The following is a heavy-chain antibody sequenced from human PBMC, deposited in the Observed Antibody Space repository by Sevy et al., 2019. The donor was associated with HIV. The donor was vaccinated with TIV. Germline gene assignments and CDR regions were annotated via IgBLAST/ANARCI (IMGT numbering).Heavy chain of an antibody. CDR1: GFTFDDYA. CDR3: AKDYYDSSGYYYFDY. Sequence: GESLKISCAASGFTFDDYAMHWVRQAPGKGLEWVSLISWDGGSTYYADSVKGRFTISRDNSKNSLYLQMNSLRAEDTALYYCAKDYYDSSGYYYFDYWGQGTLVTVSS. D-gene: IGHD3-22*01. V-gene: IGHV3-43D*03. J-gene: IGHJ4*02. CDR2: ISWDGGST.